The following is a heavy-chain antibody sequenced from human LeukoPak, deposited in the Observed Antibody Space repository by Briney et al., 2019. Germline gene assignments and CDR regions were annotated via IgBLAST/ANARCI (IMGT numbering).Heavy chain of an antibody. CDR3: AKVEAPLYYYYMDV. CDR2: ISSSGSTI. Sequence: GGSLRLSCAASGFTFSDYYMSWVRQAPGKGLEWVSYISSSGSTIYYADSVKGRFTISRDNAKNSLYLQMNSLRAEDTAVYYCAKVEAPLYYYYMDVWGKGTTVTISS. CDR1: GFTFSDYY. J-gene: IGHJ6*03. V-gene: IGHV3-11*04.